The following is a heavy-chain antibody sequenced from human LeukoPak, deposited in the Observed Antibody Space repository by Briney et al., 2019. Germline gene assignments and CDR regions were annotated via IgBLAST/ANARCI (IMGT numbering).Heavy chain of an antibody. V-gene: IGHV3-64D*06. CDR1: GFTFSSCA. D-gene: IGHD6-19*01. CDR3: VKDSGATNSGWFLFDY. J-gene: IGHJ4*02. CDR2: ISSNGGST. Sequence: GGSLRLSCAASGFTFSSCAMSWVRQAPGKGLEYVSAISSNGGSTYYADSVKGRFTISRDNSKNTLYLQMSSLRAEDTAVYYCVKDSGATNSGWFLFDYWGQGTLVTVSS.